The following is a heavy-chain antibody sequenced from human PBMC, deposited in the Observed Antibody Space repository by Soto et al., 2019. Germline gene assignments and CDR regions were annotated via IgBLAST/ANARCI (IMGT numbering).Heavy chain of an antibody. CDR3: AREGGVFPFDI. V-gene: IGHV4-59*01. CDR1: GGSISSYY. D-gene: IGHD3-16*01. Sequence: SETLSLTCTVSGGSISSYYWSWIRQPPGKGLEWIGYIYYSGSTNYNPPLKSRVTISVDTSKNQFPLKLSSVTAADTAVYYCAREGGVFPFDIWGQGTMVTVSS. CDR2: IYYSGST. J-gene: IGHJ3*02.